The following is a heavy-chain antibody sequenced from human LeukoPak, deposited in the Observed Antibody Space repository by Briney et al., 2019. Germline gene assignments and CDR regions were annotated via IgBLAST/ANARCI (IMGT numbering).Heavy chain of an antibody. J-gene: IGHJ6*02. CDR2: INPDGSAK. CDR1: GFTFSNFW. D-gene: IGHD3-3*02. V-gene: IGHV3-7*01. Sequence: GGSLRLSCAASGFTFSNFWMSWVRQAPGKGLEWVANINPDGSAKYYVDSVKGRFTISRDNAENSLYLQMNSLRPEDTAVYYCARLFSTYSYGLDVWGQGTTVTVSS. CDR3: ARLFSTYSYGLDV.